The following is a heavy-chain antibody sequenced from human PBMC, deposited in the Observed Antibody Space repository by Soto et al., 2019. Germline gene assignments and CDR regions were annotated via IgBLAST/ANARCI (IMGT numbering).Heavy chain of an antibody. D-gene: IGHD1-26*01. CDR2: INYSGST. J-gene: IGHJ4*02. CDR3: ERRYGGNFDY. V-gene: IGHV4-34*01. Sequence: GKGLEWIGEINYSGSTNYNPSLKSRVTISVGTSKNQFSLKLSSVTAADTVVYYCERRYGGNFDYSGQRTLVSV.